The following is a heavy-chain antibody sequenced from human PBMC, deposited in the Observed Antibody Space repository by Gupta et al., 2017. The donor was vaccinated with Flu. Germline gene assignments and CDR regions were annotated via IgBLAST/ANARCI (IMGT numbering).Heavy chain of an antibody. J-gene: IGHJ4*02. D-gene: IGHD3-22*01. V-gene: IGHV4-31*03. CDR3: ARGGGGYYDSSASTIDY. CDR1: GFSITSGRYY. CDR2: IDYSGTT. Sequence: QVQLQESGPGLVKSSQTLSVTCTMSGFSITSGRYYWSWIRRHPGKGLEWIGYIDYSGTTYSNPSLKSRVTISVDTSTNQFSLSLSSVTAADTAVYYCARGGGGYYDSSASTIDYWGQGILVTVSS.